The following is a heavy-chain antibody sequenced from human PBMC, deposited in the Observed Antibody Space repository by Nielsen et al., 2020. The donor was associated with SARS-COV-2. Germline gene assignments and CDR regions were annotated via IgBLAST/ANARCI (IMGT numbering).Heavy chain of an antibody. CDR2: ISSSSSYI. V-gene: IGHV3-21*01. Sequence: GESLKISCAASGFTFSSYSMNWVRQAPGKGLEWVSSISSSSSYIYYADSLKGRYTISRDNARNSLYLQMNSLRAEDTAVYYCARGRGSGSRPQYYFDYWGQGTLVTVSS. J-gene: IGHJ4*02. D-gene: IGHD3-10*01. CDR1: GFTFSSYS. CDR3: ARGRGSGSRPQYYFDY.